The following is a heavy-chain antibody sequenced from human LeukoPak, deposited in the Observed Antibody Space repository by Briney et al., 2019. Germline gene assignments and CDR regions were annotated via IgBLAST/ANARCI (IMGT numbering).Heavy chain of an antibody. V-gene: IGHV6-1*01. CDR1: GDSVSSNSAA. J-gene: IGHJ5*02. CDR3: ARDSTIISSSWLNWFDP. D-gene: IGHD6-13*01. CDR2: TYYRSKWYN. Sequence: SQTLSLTCAISGDSVSSNSAAWNWIRQSPSRGLEWLGRTYYRSKWYNDYAVSVKSRITINPDTSKNQFSLQLNSVTPEDTAVYYCARDSTIISSSWLNWFDPWGQGTLVTVSS.